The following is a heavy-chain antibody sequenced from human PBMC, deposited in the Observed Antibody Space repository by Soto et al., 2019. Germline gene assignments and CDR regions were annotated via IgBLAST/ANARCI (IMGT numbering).Heavy chain of an antibody. V-gene: IGHV4-39*01. CDR2: IYYSGST. J-gene: IGHJ4*02. CDR3: ARSSTIRPNFDY. Sequence: LCGGSISSSTYYWGWIRQPPGKGLEWIGSIYYSGSTYYSPSLKSRVTISVDTSKNQFSLNLSSVTAADTAVYYCARSSTIRPNFDYWGQGTLVTVSS. D-gene: IGHD2-2*01. CDR1: GGSISSSTYY.